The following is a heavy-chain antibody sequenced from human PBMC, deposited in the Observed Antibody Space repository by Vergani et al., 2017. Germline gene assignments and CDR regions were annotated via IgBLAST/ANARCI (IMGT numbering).Heavy chain of an antibody. Sequence: QVQLQQWGAGLLKPSETLSLTCGVHDASDSRYFWNWIRQSPGKGLEWMGEINHSGSAEYNPSLKSRLTVSLDKSKNQIFLKVKSVTAADSAVYSCARCLMGESYRFDSWGPGTPVTVSP. CDR2: INHSGSA. J-gene: IGHJ4*02. CDR1: DASDSRYF. CDR3: ARCLMGESYRFDS. V-gene: IGHV4-34*02. D-gene: IGHD3-16*02.